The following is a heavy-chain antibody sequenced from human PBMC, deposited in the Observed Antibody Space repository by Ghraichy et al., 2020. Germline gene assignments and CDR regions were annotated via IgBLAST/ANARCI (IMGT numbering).Heavy chain of an antibody. CDR3: ARHHWRGNDAFDI. CDR1: GGSISSNDDY. D-gene: IGHD3-16*01. Sequence: SETLSLSTVSGGSISSNDDYWGWIRQPPGKGLEWVGSICYSGNVYYNPSLKSRVTISVDTSKNQFSLNLSSVTAADTAVYYCARHHWRGNDAFDIWGQGTLVTVSS. J-gene: IGHJ3*02. V-gene: IGHV4-39*01. CDR2: ICYSGNV.